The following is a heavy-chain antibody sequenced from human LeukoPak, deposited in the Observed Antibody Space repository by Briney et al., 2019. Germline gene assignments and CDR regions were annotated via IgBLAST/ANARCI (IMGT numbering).Heavy chain of an antibody. V-gene: IGHV6-1*01. CDR2: TYYRSKWYN. J-gene: IGHJ4*02. CDR3: ARALQRKYNWNPQYYFDY. CDR1: GDSVSSNSAA. Sequence: SQTLSLTCAISGDSVSSNSAAWNWIRQSPSRGLEWLGRTYYRSKWYNDYAVSVKSRITINPDTSKNQFSLQLNSVTPEDTAVYYCARALQRKYNWNPQYYFDYWGQGTLVTVSS. D-gene: IGHD1-20*01.